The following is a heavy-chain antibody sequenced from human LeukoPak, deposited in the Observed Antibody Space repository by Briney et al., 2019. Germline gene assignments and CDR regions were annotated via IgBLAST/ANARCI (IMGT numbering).Heavy chain of an antibody. Sequence: GGSLRLSCTASGFTFGDYAMSWVRQAPGKGLEWVGFIRSKAYGGTTEYAASVKGGFTISRDDSKSIAYLQMNSLKTEDIAVYYCTSLLRYYFDYWGQGTLVTVSS. CDR3: TSLLRYYFDY. CDR2: IRSKAYGGTT. J-gene: IGHJ4*02. D-gene: IGHD2/OR15-2a*01. V-gene: IGHV3-49*04. CDR1: GFTFGDYA.